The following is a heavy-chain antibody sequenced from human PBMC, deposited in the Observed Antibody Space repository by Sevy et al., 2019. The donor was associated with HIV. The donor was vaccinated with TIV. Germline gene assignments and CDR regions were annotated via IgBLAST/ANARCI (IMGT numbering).Heavy chain of an antibody. Sequence: SETLPLTCTVSGGSISSYYWNWIRQPPGKGLEWIGYIYYSGSTNYNPSLKSRVTISLDTSKNQFSLKLSSVTAADTAVYYCARGQTTVVTWNYYYYMDVWGKGTTVTVSS. J-gene: IGHJ6*03. CDR1: GGSISSYY. D-gene: IGHD4-17*01. V-gene: IGHV4-59*01. CDR3: ARGQTTVVTWNYYYYMDV. CDR2: IYYSGST.